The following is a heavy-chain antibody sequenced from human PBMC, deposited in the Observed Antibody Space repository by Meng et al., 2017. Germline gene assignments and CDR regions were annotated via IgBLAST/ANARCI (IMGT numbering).Heavy chain of an antibody. Sequence: ESLKISCTVSGGSISSYYWSWIRQPPGKGLEWIGYIYYSGSTYYNPSLKSRVTISVDTSKNQFSLKLSSVTAADTAVYYCARDIVTMVRGVIDDYWGQGTLVTVSS. CDR3: ARDIVTMVRGVIDDY. V-gene: IGHV4-59*12. D-gene: IGHD3-10*01. CDR2: IYYSGST. CDR1: GGSISSYY. J-gene: IGHJ4*02.